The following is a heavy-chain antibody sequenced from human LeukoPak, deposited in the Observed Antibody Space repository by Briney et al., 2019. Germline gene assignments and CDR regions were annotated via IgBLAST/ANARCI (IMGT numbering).Heavy chain of an antibody. CDR1: GFIFSSYS. CDR3: ARELMGLTMIVVVNPIDY. J-gene: IGHJ4*02. CDR2: ISSTSSYI. V-gene: IGHV3-21*01. Sequence: KAGVSLRLSCAASGFIFSSYSMNWVRQAPGKGLEWVSSISSTSSYIYYADSVKGRFTISRDNAKNSLFLQMNSLRAEDTAVYYCARELMGLTMIVVVNPIDYWGQGTLVTVSS. D-gene: IGHD3-22*01.